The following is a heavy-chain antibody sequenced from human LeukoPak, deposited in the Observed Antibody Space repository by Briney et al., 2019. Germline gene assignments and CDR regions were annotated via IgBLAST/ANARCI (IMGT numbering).Heavy chain of an antibody. D-gene: IGHD6-13*01. CDR1: GFTVSSNY. V-gene: IGHV3-15*01. CDR2: IKSKTDGGTT. J-gene: IGHJ6*02. CDR3: TTDIAAAVKYYYYYGMDV. Sequence: PGGSLRLSCAASGFTVSSNYMSWVRQAPGKGLEWVGRIKSKTDGGTTDYAAPVKGRFTISRDDSKNTLYLQMNSLKTEDTAVYYCTTDIAAAVKYYYYYGMDVWGQGTTVTVSS.